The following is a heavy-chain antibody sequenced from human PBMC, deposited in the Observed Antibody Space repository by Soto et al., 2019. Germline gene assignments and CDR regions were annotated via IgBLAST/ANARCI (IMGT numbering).Heavy chain of an antibody. CDR2: IIPIFGTA. J-gene: IGHJ5*02. D-gene: IGHD3-3*01. CDR1: GGTFSSYA. CDR3: ARARAFGVVTTVWFDP. V-gene: IGHV1-69*01. Sequence: QVQLVQSGAEVKKPGSSVKVSCKASGGTFSSYAISWVRQAPGQGLEWMGGIIPIFGTANYARKFQGRVPITADESTSTAYMELSSLRSEDTAVYDCARARAFGVVTTVWFDPWGQGTLVTFSS.